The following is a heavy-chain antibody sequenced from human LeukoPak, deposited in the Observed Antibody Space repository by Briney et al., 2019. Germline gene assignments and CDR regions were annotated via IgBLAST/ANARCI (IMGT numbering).Heavy chain of an antibody. D-gene: IGHD1-1*01. CDR3: ARANWNDGYYYAMDV. V-gene: IGHV3-30-3*01. J-gene: IGHJ6*02. CDR2: ISHDGSNK. CDR1: GFTFSSYA. Sequence: HPGVSLRLSCAVSGFTFSSYAMLWVRQAPGKGRAGVVDISHDGSNKQYADSVKGRFTISRDNSKNTLSLQRNSQRAEDTTVYDCARANWNDGYYYAMDVWGQGTTVTVSS.